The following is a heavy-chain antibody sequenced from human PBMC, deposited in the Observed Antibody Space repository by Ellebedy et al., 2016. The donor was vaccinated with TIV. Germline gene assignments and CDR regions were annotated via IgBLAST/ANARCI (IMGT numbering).Heavy chain of an antibody. V-gene: IGHV4-30-2*01. D-gene: IGHD4/OR15-4a*01. CDR1: GDSISSGSYS. Sequence: SETLSLXXAVSGDSISSGSYSWNWIRQPPGKGLEWIGHMYHSGSTYYNPSLKSRVTTSVDRSKNQFSLKLSSVTAADTAVYYCARDAGVTLVVFDIWGQGTMVTVSS. CDR3: ARDAGVTLVVFDI. CDR2: MYHSGST. J-gene: IGHJ3*02.